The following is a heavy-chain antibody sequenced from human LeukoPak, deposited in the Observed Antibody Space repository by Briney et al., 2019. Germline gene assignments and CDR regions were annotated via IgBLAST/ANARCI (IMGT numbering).Heavy chain of an antibody. D-gene: IGHD3-10*01. Sequence: GGSLSLSCAASGFTFSIYAMTWVRQAPGEGLVWVSRINTDGSSTSYADSVKGRFTISRDNAKNTLYLQMNSLKTEDTAVYYCARGGSIPFEYWGQGTLVTVSS. CDR2: INTDGSST. CDR1: GFTFSIYA. CDR3: ARGGSIPFEY. J-gene: IGHJ4*02. V-gene: IGHV3-74*01.